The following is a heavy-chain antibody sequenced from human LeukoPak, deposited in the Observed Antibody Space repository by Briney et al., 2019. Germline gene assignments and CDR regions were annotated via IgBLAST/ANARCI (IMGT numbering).Heavy chain of an antibody. V-gene: IGHV4-59*01. D-gene: IGHD5/OR15-5a*01. CDR3: ARRMTVSATNWFDP. J-gene: IGHJ5*02. CDR1: GASISSSF. CDR2: IYYTGST. Sequence: SETLSLTCTVSGASISSSFWTWIRQSPGKGLEWLAYIYYTGSTNLNPSLKSRLTISVNTSKNQFSLRLSSVTAADTAIYYCARRMTVSATNWFDPWGQGTLVTVSS.